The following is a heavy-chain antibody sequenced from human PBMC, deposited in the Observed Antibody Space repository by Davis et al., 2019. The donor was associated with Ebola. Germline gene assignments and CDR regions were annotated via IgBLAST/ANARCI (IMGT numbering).Heavy chain of an antibody. D-gene: IGHD4-11*01. CDR2: VILKSGAT. V-gene: IGHV1-2*06. Sequence: ASATVSCTASGYTFTGYNIHCMRHAPGQGLEWLGRVILKSGATNYAQKFQGRVTMTRDMSISTVYMELSSLRYDDTADYYCARGHNYAHEYWGQGTLVTVSS. J-gene: IGHJ4*02. CDR3: ARGHNYAHEY. CDR1: GYTFTGYN.